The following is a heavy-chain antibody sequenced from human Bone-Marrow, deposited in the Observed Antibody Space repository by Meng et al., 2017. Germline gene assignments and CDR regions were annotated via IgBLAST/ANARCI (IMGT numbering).Heavy chain of an antibody. J-gene: IGHJ3*02. Sequence: SETLSLTCTVSGYSISSGYYWGWIRQPPGKGLEWIGSIYHSGSTYYNPSLKSRVTISVDTSKNQFSLKLSSVTAADTAVYYWARVGTKVGYYDSSGYEVRAFDIWGQGTMVTVSS. CDR1: GYSISSGYY. CDR2: IYHSGST. D-gene: IGHD3-22*01. CDR3: ARVGTKVGYYDSSGYEVRAFDI. V-gene: IGHV4-38-2*02.